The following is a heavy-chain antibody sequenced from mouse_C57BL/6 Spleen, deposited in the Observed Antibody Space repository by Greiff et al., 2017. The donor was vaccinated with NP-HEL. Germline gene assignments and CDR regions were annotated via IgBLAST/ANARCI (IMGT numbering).Heavy chain of an antibody. D-gene: IGHD4-1*01. V-gene: IGHV1-63*01. J-gene: IGHJ2*01. Sequence: QVQLQQSGAELVRPGTSVKMSCKASGYTFTNYWIGWAKQRPGHGLEWIGDIYPGGGYTNYNEKFKGKATLTADKSSSTAYMQFSSLTSEDSAIYYCARRGLTGPYYFDYWGQGTTLTVSS. CDR1: GYTFTNYW. CDR3: ARRGLTGPYYFDY. CDR2: IYPGGGYT.